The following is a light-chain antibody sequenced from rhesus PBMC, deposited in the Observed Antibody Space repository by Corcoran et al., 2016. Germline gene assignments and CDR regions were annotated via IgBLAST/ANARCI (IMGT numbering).Light chain of an antibody. CDR3: LQTKNFPWT. CDR1: ETVSFFGLNL. CDR2: QGS. J-gene: IGKJ1*01. Sequence: DIVLTQSPASLAVSPGQRATITCRASETVSFFGLNLIHWYQQKPGQPPKVLIYQGSNKDTGVPARFSGSGSGTDFTLTISTVEADDAADYSCLQTKNFPWTFGQGTKVEIK. V-gene: IGKV7-13*02.